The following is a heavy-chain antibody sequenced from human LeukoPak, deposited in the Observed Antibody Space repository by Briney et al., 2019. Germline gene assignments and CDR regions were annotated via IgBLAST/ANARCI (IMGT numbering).Heavy chain of an antibody. V-gene: IGHV1-2*02. J-gene: IGHJ4*02. Sequence: GASVKVSCTASGYTFTGYYMHWVRQAPGQGLEWMGWINPNSGGTNYAQKFQGRVTMTTDTSTSTAYMELRSLRSDDTAVYYCARGARGWGFWAPFDYWGQGTLVTVSS. D-gene: IGHD2-21*01. CDR1: GYTFTGYY. CDR2: INPNSGGT. CDR3: ARGARGWGFWAPFDY.